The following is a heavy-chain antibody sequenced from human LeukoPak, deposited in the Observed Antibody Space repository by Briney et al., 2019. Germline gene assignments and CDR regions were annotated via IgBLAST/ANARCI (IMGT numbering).Heavy chain of an antibody. V-gene: IGHV3-53*01. Sequence: GGSLRLSCAASGFTVSSNYMSWVHQAPGKGLEWVSVIYSGGSTYYADSVKGRFTISRDNSKNTLYLQMNSLRAEDTALYYCARELRYDNSDSGAFWGQGTVVTVSS. CDR1: GFTVSSNY. D-gene: IGHD3-22*01. CDR3: ARELRYDNSDSGAF. J-gene: IGHJ3*01. CDR2: IYSGGST.